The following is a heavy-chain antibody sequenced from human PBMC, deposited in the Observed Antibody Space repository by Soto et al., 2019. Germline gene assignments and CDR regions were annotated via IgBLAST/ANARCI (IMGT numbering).Heavy chain of an antibody. V-gene: IGHV3-30-3*01. CDR3: ARDLGNNYGSLDY. J-gene: IGHJ4*02. CDR1: GFTFSNYA. Sequence: GGSLRLSCVASGFTFSNYAMNWVRQAPGKGLEWVVVISYDGSNKYYADSVKGRITISRDNSRNTLYLQMNNLRAEDNALYYSARDLGNNYGSLDYWGQGTLVTVSS. CDR2: ISYDGSNK. D-gene: IGHD4-17*01.